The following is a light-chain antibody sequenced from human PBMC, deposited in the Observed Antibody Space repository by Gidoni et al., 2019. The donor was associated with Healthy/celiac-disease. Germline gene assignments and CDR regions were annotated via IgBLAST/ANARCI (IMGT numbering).Light chain of an antibody. CDR1: SSDVGGYNY. V-gene: IGLV2-14*01. CDR2: EVS. Sequence: HSALTQPASVSGSPGQSITISCTGTSSDVGGYNYVSWYQQHTGKAPKLMIYEVSNRPSGVSNRFSGSKSGNTASLTISGLQAEDEADYYCSSYTSSSTKVFGGGTKLTVL. J-gene: IGLJ2*01. CDR3: SSYTSSSTKV.